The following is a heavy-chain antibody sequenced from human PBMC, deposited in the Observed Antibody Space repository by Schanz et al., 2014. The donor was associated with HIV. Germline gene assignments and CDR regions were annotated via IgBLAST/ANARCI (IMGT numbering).Heavy chain of an antibody. CDR1: GFNFNNYA. D-gene: IGHD3-22*01. J-gene: IGHJ4*02. CDR3: AKPEYDSRGSSQSHFDY. Sequence: EVQLLESGGGLEQPGGSLRLSCAASGFNFNNYAMTWVRQAPGKGLDWVSGITGSGVSTYYADSVKGRFTISRDNSKNTLYLQMTTLRIDDTAVYYCAKPEYDSRGSSQSHFDYWGQGTLVTVSS. V-gene: IGHV3-23*01. CDR2: ITGSGVST.